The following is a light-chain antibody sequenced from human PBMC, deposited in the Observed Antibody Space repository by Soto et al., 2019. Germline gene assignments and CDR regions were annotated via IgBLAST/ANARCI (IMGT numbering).Light chain of an antibody. Sequence: QSALTQPASVSGSPGQSITISCTGTSSDVGGYNYVSWYQHHPGKAPKLMIYEVSNRPFGVSNRFSGSKSGNTASLTISGLQAEDEADFSCGSYTGGSPWVFGGGTKLTVL. J-gene: IGLJ3*02. CDR3: GSYTGGSPWV. CDR1: SSDVGGYNY. CDR2: EVS. V-gene: IGLV2-14*01.